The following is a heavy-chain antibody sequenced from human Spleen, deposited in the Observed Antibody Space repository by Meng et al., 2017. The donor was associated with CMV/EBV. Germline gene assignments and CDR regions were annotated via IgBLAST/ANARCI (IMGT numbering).Heavy chain of an antibody. CDR1: GFTFSSYW. J-gene: IGHJ2*01. D-gene: IGHD3-3*01. CDR3: ARDVTIFGVVNGRYFDL. CDR2: INSDGSST. Sequence: GGSLRLSCAASGFTFSSYWMHWVRQAPGKGLVWVSRINSDGSSTTYADSVKGRFTISRDNAKNSLYLQMNSLRAEDTAVYYCARDVTIFGVVNGRYFDLWGRGTLVTVSS. V-gene: IGHV3-74*01.